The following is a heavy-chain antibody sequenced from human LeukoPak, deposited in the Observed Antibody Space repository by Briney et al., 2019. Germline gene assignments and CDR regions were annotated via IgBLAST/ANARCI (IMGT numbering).Heavy chain of an antibody. V-gene: IGHV3-49*04. CDR3: TRVDIVVVPAARPLGAFDI. J-gene: IGHJ3*02. D-gene: IGHD2-2*03. CDR2: IRSKAYGGTT. Sequence: GGSLRLSCAASGFTFSSYWMHWVRQAPGKGLEWVGFIRSKAYGGTTEYAASVKGRFTISRDDSKSIAYLQMNSLKTEDTAVYYCTRVDIVVVPAARPLGAFDIWGQGTMVTVSS. CDR1: GFTFSSYW.